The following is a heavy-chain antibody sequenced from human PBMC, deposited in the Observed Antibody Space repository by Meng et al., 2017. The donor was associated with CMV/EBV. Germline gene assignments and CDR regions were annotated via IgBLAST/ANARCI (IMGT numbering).Heavy chain of an antibody. CDR3: ARDGVVFGVVTLFDY. Sequence: ASVKVSCKASGYTFTSYGISWVRQAPGQGLEWMGWISAYNGNTNYAQKLQGRVTMTTDTSTSTAYMELRSLRSDDTAVYYCARDGVVFGVVTLFDYWGQGTLVTVSS. CDR1: GYTFTSYG. V-gene: IGHV1-18*01. D-gene: IGHD3-3*01. J-gene: IGHJ4*02. CDR2: ISAYNGNT.